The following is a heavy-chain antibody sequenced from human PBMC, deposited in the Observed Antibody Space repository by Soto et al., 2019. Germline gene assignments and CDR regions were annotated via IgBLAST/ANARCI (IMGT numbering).Heavy chain of an antibody. D-gene: IGHD6-19*01. Sequence: WSLRLSCAASGFAFSSYTMSWVRQTPGKGLEWVSSISASGGSTYYGGSLKGRFTISRDNSKNTLNLHIKSLGVEDSAVYYCAKDRGGFARGWEYYDFWGQGTQVTVSS. J-gene: IGHJ4*02. CDR2: ISASGGST. V-gene: IGHV3-23*01. CDR1: GFAFSSYT. CDR3: AKDRGGFARGWEYYDF.